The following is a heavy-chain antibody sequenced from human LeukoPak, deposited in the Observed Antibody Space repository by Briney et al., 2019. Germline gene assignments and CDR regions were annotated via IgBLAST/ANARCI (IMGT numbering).Heavy chain of an antibody. CDR1: GFTFSSYS. CDR3: AKGGYCTNGVCYVDDY. J-gene: IGHJ4*02. CDR2: ISSSNTYI. D-gene: IGHD2-8*01. Sequence: TGGSLRLSCAACGFTFSSYSMNWVRQAPGKGLEWVSSISSSNTYIYYADSVKGRFTISRENAKNSLYLQMNSLRAEDTAVYYCAKGGYCTNGVCYVDDYWGQGTLVTVSS. V-gene: IGHV3-21*01.